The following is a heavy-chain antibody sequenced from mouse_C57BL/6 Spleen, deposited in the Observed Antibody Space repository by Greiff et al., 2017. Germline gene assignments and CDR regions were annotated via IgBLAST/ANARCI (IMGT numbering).Heavy chain of an antibody. J-gene: IGHJ3*01. D-gene: IGHD1-1*01. V-gene: IGHV1-20*01. CDR2: INPYNGDT. Sequence: VQLQQSGPELVKPGDSVKISCKASGYSFTGYFMNWVMQSHGKSLEWIGRINPYNGDTFYNQKFKGKATLTIDKSSSTAHMELRSLTSEDSAVYYCARRGDGSSYGFAYWGQGTLVTVSA. CDR1: GYSFTGYF. CDR3: ARRGDGSSYGFAY.